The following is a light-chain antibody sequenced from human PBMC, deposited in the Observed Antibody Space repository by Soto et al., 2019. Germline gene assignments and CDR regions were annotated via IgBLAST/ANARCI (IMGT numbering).Light chain of an antibody. V-gene: IGKV1-5*03. J-gene: IGKJ1*01. CDR3: QQRGNRPPWT. CDR2: RAS. CDR1: QSISSW. Sequence: DIQMTQSPSTLSASVGDRVTITCRASQSISSWLAWYQQKPGKAPKLLIYRASSLESGVPSRFSGSGSGTDFTLTISSLEPEDVAVYYCQQRGNRPPWTFGQGTKVDIK.